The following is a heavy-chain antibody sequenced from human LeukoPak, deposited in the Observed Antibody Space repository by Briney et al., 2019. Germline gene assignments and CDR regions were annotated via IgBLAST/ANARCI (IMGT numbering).Heavy chain of an antibody. CDR3: ASTYSSSWYNWFDP. CDR2: IYYSGST. Sequence: KPSETLSLXCTVSGGSISSYYWSWIRQPPGKGLEWIGYIYYSGSTNYNPSLKSRVTISVDTSKNQFSLKLSSVTAADTAVYYCASTYSSSWYNWFDPWGQGTLVTVSS. J-gene: IGHJ5*02. CDR1: GGSISSYY. D-gene: IGHD6-13*01. V-gene: IGHV4-59*01.